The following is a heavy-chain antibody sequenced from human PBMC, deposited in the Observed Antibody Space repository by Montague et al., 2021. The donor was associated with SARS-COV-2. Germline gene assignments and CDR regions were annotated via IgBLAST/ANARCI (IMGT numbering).Heavy chain of an antibody. CDR2: ISSSSSYI. V-gene: IGHV3-21*01. Sequence: SLRLSCAASGFTSRSYTMNWVRQAPGKGLEWVSCISSSSSYIYYADSVKGRFTIFRDNAKNSLFLQMNSLRAEDTAVYYCARDGWAHYYDSSGYEGNFDIWGQGTMVTVSS. CDR1: GFTSRSYT. CDR3: ARDGWAHYYDSSGYEGNFDI. J-gene: IGHJ3*02. D-gene: IGHD3-22*01.